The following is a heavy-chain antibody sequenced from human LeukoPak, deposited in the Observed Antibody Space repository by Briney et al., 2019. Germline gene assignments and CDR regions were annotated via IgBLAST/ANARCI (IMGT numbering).Heavy chain of an antibody. V-gene: IGHV1-46*01. J-gene: IGHJ4*02. Sequence: ASVKVSCKASGYTFTSYYMHWVRQAPGQGLEWMGIIDPSGGGTSYAQKFQGRVTMTRDTSTSTVYMELSSLRSGDTAVYYCASLGSGSSPIIDFDYWGQGTLVTVSS. CDR2: IDPSGGGT. D-gene: IGHD3-10*01. CDR3: ASLGSGSSPIIDFDY. CDR1: GYTFTSYY.